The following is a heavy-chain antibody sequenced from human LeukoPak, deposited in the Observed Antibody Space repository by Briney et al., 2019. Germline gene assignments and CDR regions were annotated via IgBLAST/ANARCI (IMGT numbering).Heavy chain of an antibody. Sequence: SETLSLTCTVSGGFISSYYWSWIRQPPGKGLEWIGYIYNSGSPNHNPSLMSRFTMSVDTSKNQFSLKLTSVTAADTAVYYCAMGYGGGVGDFWGQGTLVTVSS. V-gene: IGHV4-59*08. CDR3: AMGYGGGVGDF. D-gene: IGHD4-23*01. J-gene: IGHJ4*02. CDR2: IYNSGSP. CDR1: GGFISSYY.